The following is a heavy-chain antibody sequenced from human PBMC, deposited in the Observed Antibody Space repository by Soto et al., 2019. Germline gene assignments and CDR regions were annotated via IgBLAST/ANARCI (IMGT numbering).Heavy chain of an antibody. CDR1: GFTFSSYA. CDR3: ARDHGDEPVHWFGP. CDR2: ISYDGSNK. D-gene: IGHD4-17*01. J-gene: IGHJ5*02. Sequence: QVQLVESGGGVVQPGRSLRLSCAASGFTFSSYAMHWVRQAPGKGLEWVAVISYDGSNKYYADSVKGRFTISRDNSKNTLYLQMNSLRAEDTAVYYCARDHGDEPVHWFGPWGQGTLVTVSS. V-gene: IGHV3-30-3*01.